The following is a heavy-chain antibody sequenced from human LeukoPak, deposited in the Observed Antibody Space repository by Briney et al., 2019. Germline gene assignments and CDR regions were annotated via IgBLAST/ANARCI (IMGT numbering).Heavy chain of an antibody. D-gene: IGHD3-9*01. V-gene: IGHV3-21*01. CDR1: GFTFSSYS. Sequence: PGGSLRLSCAASGFTFSSYSMNWVRQAPGKGLGWVSSISSSSSYIYYADSVKGRFTISRDNAKNSLYLQMNSLRAEDTAVYYCARDYDILTGYYTPDYWGQGTLVTVSS. CDR3: ARDYDILTGYYTPDY. J-gene: IGHJ4*02. CDR2: ISSSSSYI.